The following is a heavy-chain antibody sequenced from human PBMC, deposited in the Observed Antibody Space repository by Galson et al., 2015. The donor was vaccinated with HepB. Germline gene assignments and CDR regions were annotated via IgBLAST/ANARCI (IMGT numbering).Heavy chain of an antibody. CDR3: AKDGVAYAHLFYYMHV. CDR2: ISGTGDKT. CDR1: GFTFRNYG. V-gene: IGHV3-23*01. Sequence: SLRLSCAASGFTFRNYGLSWVRQAPGKGVQWVSAISGTGDKTYYADSLNGRFTISRDNSKSTLYLQINALRAEDTAVYYCAKDGVAYAHLFYYMHVWGKGTTVTVSS. J-gene: IGHJ6*03. D-gene: IGHD2-8*02.